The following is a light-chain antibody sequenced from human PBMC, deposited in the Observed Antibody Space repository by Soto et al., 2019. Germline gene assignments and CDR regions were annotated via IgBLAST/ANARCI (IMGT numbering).Light chain of an antibody. CDR1: QSVSKY. CDR2: DSS. V-gene: IGKV3-11*01. J-gene: IGKJ4*01. CDR3: QQRSNWPLT. Sequence: EIVLTQSPATLSLSPGERATLSCRASQSVSKYLSWYQQKSGQAPRLLIYDSSNRATGIPARFSGSGSGTDFTLTISSLEPEYFAVYYCQQRSNWPLTFGGGTKVEIK.